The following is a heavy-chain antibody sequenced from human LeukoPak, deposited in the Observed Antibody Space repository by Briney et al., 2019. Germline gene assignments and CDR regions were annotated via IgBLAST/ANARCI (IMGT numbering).Heavy chain of an antibody. J-gene: IGHJ5*02. CDR3: ARHGGPFGTLRFDP. CDR1: GDFISTTTYY. Sequence: SETLSLTCTVSGDFISTTTYYWGWIRQPPGKGLEWIGSIYYSGDTYYNPSLKSRVIISVDTSKNQFSLNLNSVTAADTSVYYCARHGGPFGTLRFDPWRQGILVTVSS. V-gene: IGHV4-39*01. CDR2: IYYSGDT. D-gene: IGHD1-1*01.